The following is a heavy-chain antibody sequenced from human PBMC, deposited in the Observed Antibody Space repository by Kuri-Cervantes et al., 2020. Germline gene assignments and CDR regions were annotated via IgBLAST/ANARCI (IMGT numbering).Heavy chain of an antibody. J-gene: IGHJ4*02. CDR2: ISYDGSNK. CDR3: ARRDPPGYSDY. V-gene: IGHV3-30*03. CDR1: GFTFSNAW. Sequence: GGSLRLSCAASGFTFSNAWMSWVRQAPGKGLEWVAVISYDGSNKYYADSVKGRLTISRDNSKNTLYLQMNSLRAEDTAVYYCARRDPPGYSDYWDQGTLVTVSS.